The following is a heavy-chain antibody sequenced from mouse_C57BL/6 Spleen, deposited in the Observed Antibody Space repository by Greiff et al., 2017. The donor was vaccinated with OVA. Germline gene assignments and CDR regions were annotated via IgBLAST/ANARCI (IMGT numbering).Heavy chain of an antibody. J-gene: IGHJ2*01. D-gene: IGHD1-1*01. CDR2: IWSGGST. CDR1: GFSLTSYG. CDR3: ARNEYYGSSFYFDY. V-gene: IGHV2-2*01. Sequence: QVQLQQSGPGLVQPSQSLSITCTVSGFSLTSYGVHWVRQSPGKGLEWLGVIWSGGSTDYNAAFISRLSISKDNSKSQVFFKMNSLQADDTAIYYCARNEYYGSSFYFDYWGQGTTLTVSS.